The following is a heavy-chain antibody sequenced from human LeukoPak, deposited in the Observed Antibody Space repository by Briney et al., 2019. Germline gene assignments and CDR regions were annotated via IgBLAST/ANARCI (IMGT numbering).Heavy chain of an antibody. Sequence: PSETLSLTCAVYGGSFSGYYWSWIRQPPGKGLEWIGEINHSGSTNYNPSLKSRVTISVDTSKNQFSLKLSSVTAADTAVYYCARGAWDSSGWYWFDPWGQGTLVTVSS. V-gene: IGHV4-34*01. CDR3: ARGAWDSSGWYWFDP. D-gene: IGHD6-19*01. CDR2: INHSGST. CDR1: GGSFSGYY. J-gene: IGHJ5*02.